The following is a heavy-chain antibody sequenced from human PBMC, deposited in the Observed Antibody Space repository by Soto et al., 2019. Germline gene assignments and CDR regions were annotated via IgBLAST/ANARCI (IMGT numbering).Heavy chain of an antibody. CDR1: GYTFTDYY. V-gene: IGHV1-2*02. Sequence: ASVKVSCKDSGYTFTDYYMHGVRQSPGQGLEWMGWINPNSGGTNYAQKFQGRVTMTRDTSISTAYMELSRLRSDDTAVYYCAREPYYYGSGSYDYWGQGTLVTVSS. D-gene: IGHD3-10*01. CDR2: INPNSGGT. J-gene: IGHJ4*02. CDR3: AREPYYYGSGSYDY.